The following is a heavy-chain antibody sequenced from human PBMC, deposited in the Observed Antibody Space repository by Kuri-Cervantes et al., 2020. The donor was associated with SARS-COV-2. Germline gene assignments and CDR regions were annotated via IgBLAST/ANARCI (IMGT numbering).Heavy chain of an antibody. Sequence: LSLTCAASGFTFSSYSMNWVRQAPGKGLEWVSSISSSSSYIYYADSVKGRFTISRDNAKNSLYLQVNSLRAEDTAVYYCARVAGYSKLPYYFDYWGQGTLVTVSS. D-gene: IGHD6-13*01. V-gene: IGHV3-21*01. CDR3: ARVAGYSKLPYYFDY. J-gene: IGHJ4*02. CDR2: ISSSSSYI. CDR1: GFTFSSYS.